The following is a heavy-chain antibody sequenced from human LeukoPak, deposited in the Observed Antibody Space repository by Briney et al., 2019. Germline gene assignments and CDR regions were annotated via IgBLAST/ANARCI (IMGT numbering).Heavy chain of an antibody. J-gene: IGHJ4*02. CDR3: AKESPIAAGTPPLDY. Sequence: GSLRLSCAASGFTFSSYGMHWVRQAPGKGLEWVAVISYDGSNKYYADSVKGRFTISRDNPKNTLYLQVNSLRAEDTAVYYCAKESPIAAGTPPLDYWGQGTLVTVSS. CDR1: GFTFSSYG. CDR2: ISYDGSNK. V-gene: IGHV3-30*18. D-gene: IGHD6-13*01.